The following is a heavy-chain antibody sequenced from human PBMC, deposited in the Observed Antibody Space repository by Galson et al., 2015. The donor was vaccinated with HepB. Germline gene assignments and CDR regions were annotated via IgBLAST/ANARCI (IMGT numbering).Heavy chain of an antibody. CDR3: AKDEKQLAIPYYYYYMDV. D-gene: IGHD3-3*02. CDR2: ISYDGSNK. V-gene: IGHV3-30*04. CDR1: GFTFSNFA. J-gene: IGHJ6*03. Sequence: LRLSCAASGFTFSNFAIHWVRQAPGKGLEWVAVISYDGSNKYYADSVRGRFTISRDNSKNTLYLQMNSLRGEDTAVYYCAKDEKQLAIPYYYYYMDVWGKGTTVTVSS.